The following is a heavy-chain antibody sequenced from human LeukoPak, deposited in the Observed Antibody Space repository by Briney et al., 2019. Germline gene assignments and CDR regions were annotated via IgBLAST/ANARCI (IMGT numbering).Heavy chain of an antibody. J-gene: IGHJ6*02. D-gene: IGHD2/OR15-2a*01. CDR2: ISYDGSNK. CDR1: GFTFSSYA. V-gene: IGHV3-30-3*01. Sequence: PGGSLRLSCAASGFTFSSYAIHWVRQAPGKGLEWVAVISYDGSNKYYADSVKGRFTISRDNSKNTLYLQMNSLRAEDTAVYYCARNMSETYYYYYGMDVWGQGTTVTVSS. CDR3: ARNMSETYYYYYGMDV.